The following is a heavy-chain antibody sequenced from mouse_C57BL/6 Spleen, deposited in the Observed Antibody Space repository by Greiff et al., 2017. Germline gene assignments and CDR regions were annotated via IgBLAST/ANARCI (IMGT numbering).Heavy chain of an antibody. V-gene: IGHV1-50*01. CDR1: GYTFTSYW. CDR2: IDPSDSYT. J-gene: IGHJ4*01. CDR3: ARRDDGYFYAMVY. Sequence: QVQLQQPGAELVKPGASVKLSCKASGYTFTSYWMQWVKQRPGQGLEWIGEIDPSDSYTNYNQKFKGKATLTVDTSSSTAYMQLSSLTSEDSAVYYCARRDDGYFYAMVYWGQGTSVTVSS. D-gene: IGHD2-3*01.